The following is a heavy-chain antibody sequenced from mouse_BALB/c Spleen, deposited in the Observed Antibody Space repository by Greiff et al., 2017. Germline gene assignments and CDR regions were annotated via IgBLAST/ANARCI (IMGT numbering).Heavy chain of an antibody. D-gene: IGHD1-1*02. J-gene: IGHJ3*01. Sequence: DVHLVESGGGLVKPGGSLKLSCAASGFTFSSYDMSWVRQTPEKRLEWVAYISSGGGSTYYPDTVKGRFTISRDNAKNTLYLQMSSLKSEDTAMYYCARPLWSAYWGQGTLVTVSA. CDR3: ARPLWSAY. CDR2: ISSGGGST. CDR1: GFTFSSYD. V-gene: IGHV5-12-1*01.